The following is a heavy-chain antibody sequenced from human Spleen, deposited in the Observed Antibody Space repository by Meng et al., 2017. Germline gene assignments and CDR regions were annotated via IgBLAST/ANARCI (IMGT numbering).Heavy chain of an antibody. V-gene: IGHV4-31*03. Sequence: QVQLQESGPGLVRPSETLSLTCPVSGGSISSAGYYWTWIRQHPGKGLEWIGYIYYSGTTYYNPSLKSRVSISVDTSKNQFSLKLYSVTAADTAVYYCARRGGGYKNWFDPWGQGTLVTVSS. CDR3: ARRGGGYKNWFDP. D-gene: IGHD3-22*01. CDR2: IYYSGTT. J-gene: IGHJ5*02. CDR1: GGSISSAGYY.